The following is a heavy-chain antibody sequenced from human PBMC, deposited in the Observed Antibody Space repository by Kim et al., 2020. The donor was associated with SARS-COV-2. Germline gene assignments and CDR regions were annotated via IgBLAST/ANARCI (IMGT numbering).Heavy chain of an antibody. J-gene: IGHJ4*02. CDR3: ARGQAYILFGCGY. V-gene: IGHV1-2*02. D-gene: IGHD3-9*01. CDR1: GYTFTNYY. CDR2: FNPNDGAT. Sequence: ASVKVSCKTYGYTFTNYYIHWVRQAPVQGLEWMGWFNPNDGATKYAKNFQGRVTMTRDTSMTTAYMELLWLKSDDTAAYYCARGQAYILFGCGYWGQGTL.